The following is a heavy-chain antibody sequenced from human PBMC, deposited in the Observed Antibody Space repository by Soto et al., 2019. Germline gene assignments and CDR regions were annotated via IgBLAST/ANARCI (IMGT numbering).Heavy chain of an antibody. CDR2: IDPSDSYT. J-gene: IGHJ6*02. CDR1: GYSFTSYW. D-gene: IGHD3-3*02. Sequence: GESLKISCKGSGYSFTSYWISWVRQMPGKGLEWMGRIDPSDSYTNYSPSFQGHVTISADESISTAYLQWSSLKASDTATYYCATESRLEHLMYYGMDVWGQGTTVTVSS. V-gene: IGHV5-10-1*01. CDR3: ATESRLEHLMYYGMDV.